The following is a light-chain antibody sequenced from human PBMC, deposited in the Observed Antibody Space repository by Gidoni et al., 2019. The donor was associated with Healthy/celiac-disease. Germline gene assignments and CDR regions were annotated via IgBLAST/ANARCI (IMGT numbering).Light chain of an antibody. CDR2: DES. V-gene: IGKV3-11*01. J-gene: IGKJ3*01. CDR1: QSVNSY. CDR3: QQRSNWPIFT. Sequence: EIVLTQSPATLSLSPGARATLSCRVSQSVNSYLTWYQQKPGQAPRLLIYDESNRATGIPAMFSVSGSGTDLTLTISSLEPEDFAVYYCQQRSNWPIFTFGPGTKVDIK.